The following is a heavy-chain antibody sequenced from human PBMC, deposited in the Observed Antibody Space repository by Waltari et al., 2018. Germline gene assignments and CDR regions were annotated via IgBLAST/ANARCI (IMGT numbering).Heavy chain of an antibody. J-gene: IGHJ4*02. V-gene: IGHV1-8*01. CDR2: MNPNSGNT. Sequence: QVQLVQSGAEVKEPGASVTVSCKASGSPVSTYDINWVRQATGQGLEWMGGMNPNSGNTGYAPKFQCRVTMTRDTSISTAYMELSSLRSDDTAVYYCARGSRLGSGTFFPTATDNWAQGTPVTVSS. CDR3: ARGSRLGSGTFFPTATDN. CDR1: GSPVSTYD. D-gene: IGHD3-10*01.